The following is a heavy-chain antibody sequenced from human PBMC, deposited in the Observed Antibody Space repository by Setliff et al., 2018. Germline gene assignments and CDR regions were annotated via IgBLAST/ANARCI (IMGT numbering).Heavy chain of an antibody. CDR3: TSPSRADPWDC. CDR2: IKQDGSEK. CDR1: GFTFSSYW. D-gene: IGHD1-26*01. V-gene: IGHV3-7*01. Sequence: PGGSLRLSCAASGFTFSSYWMSWVRQAPGKGLEWVANIKQDGSEKYYVESVKGRFTISRDNAQNSRYLQMNSLRADGTAVYYCTSPSRADPWDCGGQGTQVTVSA. J-gene: IGHJ4*02.